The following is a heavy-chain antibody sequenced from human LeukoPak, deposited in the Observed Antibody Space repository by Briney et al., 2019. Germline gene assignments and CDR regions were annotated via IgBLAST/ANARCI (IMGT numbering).Heavy chain of an antibody. D-gene: IGHD6-6*01. CDR2: INHSGST. V-gene: IGHV4-34*01. Sequence: PSETLSLTCAVYGGSFSGYYWSWIRQPPGKGLEWIGEINHSGSTNYNPSLKSRVTISVDTSKNQFSLNLSSVTAADTAMYYCAREFSGTSIAARVFDSWGQGTLVTVSS. CDR3: AREFSGTSIAARVFDS. CDR1: GGSFSGYY. J-gene: IGHJ4*02.